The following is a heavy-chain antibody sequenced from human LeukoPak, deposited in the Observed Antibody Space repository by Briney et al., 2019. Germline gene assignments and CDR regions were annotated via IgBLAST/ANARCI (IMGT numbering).Heavy chain of an antibody. D-gene: IGHD3-22*01. CDR2: IWHDGTNK. CDR3: ARGAYYYED. J-gene: IGHJ4*02. CDR1: GFTFSSYG. V-gene: IGHV3-33*01. Sequence: GGSLRLSCGASGFTFSSYGMHWVRQAPGKGLEWVALIWHDGTNKYYADSVKGRFTISRDNSKNTLYLQMNSLRAEDTAVYYCARGAYYYEDWGQGTLVTVSS.